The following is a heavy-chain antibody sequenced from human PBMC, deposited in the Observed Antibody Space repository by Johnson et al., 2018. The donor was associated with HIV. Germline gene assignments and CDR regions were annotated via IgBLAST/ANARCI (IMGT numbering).Heavy chain of an antibody. D-gene: IGHD6-13*01. V-gene: IGHV3-30*14. CDR3: AKSYSSSWYTDAFDI. J-gene: IGHJ3*02. CDR2: IYDGDTT. Sequence: QVQLVESGGGVVQPGRSLRLSCAASGFTFSSYAVHWVRQAPGKGLEWVAVIYDGDTTYYTDSVKGRFTIYRDDSKNTLYLQMNSLRPDDSAVYYCAKSYSSSWYTDAFDIWGQGTMVTVSS. CDR1: GFTFSSYA.